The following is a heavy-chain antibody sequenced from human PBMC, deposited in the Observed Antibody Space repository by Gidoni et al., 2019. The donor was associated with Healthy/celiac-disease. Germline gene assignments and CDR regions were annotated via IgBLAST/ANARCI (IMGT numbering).Heavy chain of an antibody. Sequence: QVQLQQWGAGLLKPSETLSLPCAVYGWYFRGYYWSWIRQPPGKGLEGIGEINQSGSTNSKPSLKSRVTISVDTSKNQFSLKLSSVTAADTAVYYCARLGVPSGYYYYGMDVWGQGTTVTVSS. CDR3: ARLGVPSGYYYYGMDV. V-gene: IGHV4-34*01. D-gene: IGHD2-8*01. CDR2: INQSGST. CDR1: GWYFRGYY. J-gene: IGHJ6*02.